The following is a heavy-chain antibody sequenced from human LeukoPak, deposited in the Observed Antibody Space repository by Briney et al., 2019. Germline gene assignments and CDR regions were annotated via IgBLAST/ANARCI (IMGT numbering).Heavy chain of an antibody. CDR1: GGSISSYY. J-gene: IGHJ4*02. CDR3: ARVDPNWGVVDY. Sequence: SETLSLTCTVSGGSISSYYWSWIRQPPGKGLEWIGYFHYSGTTNYNPSLKSRVTISLDTSKNQFSLKLSSVTAADTAVYYCARVDPNWGVVDYWGQGTLVTVSS. D-gene: IGHD7-27*01. V-gene: IGHV4-59*01. CDR2: FHYSGTT.